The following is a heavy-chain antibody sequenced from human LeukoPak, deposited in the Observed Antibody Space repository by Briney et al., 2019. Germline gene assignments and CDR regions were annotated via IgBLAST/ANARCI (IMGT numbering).Heavy chain of an antibody. V-gene: IGHV1-18*01. J-gene: IGHJ4*02. CDR1: GYTFTSYG. D-gene: IGHD3-10*01. Sequence: ASVKVSCKASGYTFTSYGISWVRQAPGQGLEWMGWISAYNGNTNYAQKLQGRVTMTIDTSTTTAYMELRSLRSDDTAVYYCARANYHGSGSYCDYWGQGTLVTVSS. CDR3: ARANYHGSGSYCDY. CDR2: ISAYNGNT.